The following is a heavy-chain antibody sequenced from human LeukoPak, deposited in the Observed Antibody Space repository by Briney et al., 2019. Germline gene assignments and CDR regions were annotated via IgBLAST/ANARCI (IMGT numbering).Heavy chain of an antibody. D-gene: IGHD1-26*01. Sequence: KPSQTLSLTCSVSGGSIGSGDFYWSWIRQPPGKGLEWIGYIYNSGSTFYSPSLKSRVTISVDTSKNQFSLKLNSVTAADTAVYYCARGELLWDYWGQGTLVTVSS. CDR1: GGSIGSGDFY. CDR3: ARGELLWDY. CDR2: IYNSGST. J-gene: IGHJ4*02. V-gene: IGHV4-30-4*01.